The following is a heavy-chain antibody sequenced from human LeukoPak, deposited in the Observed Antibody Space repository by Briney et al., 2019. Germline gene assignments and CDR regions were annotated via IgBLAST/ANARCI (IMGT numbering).Heavy chain of an antibody. CDR1: GGSFSGYY. D-gene: IGHD1-7*01. CDR2: INHSGST. Sequence: SETVSLTCSVYGGSFSGYYWSWIRQPPGMGLEWIGEINHSGSTHYNPSLKSRVTISVDTPKNQFSLKLSSVTAANTALYYSAKHETTDAYLDSWGQGTLVTVSS. J-gene: IGHJ4*02. CDR3: AKHETTDAYLDS. V-gene: IGHV4-34*01.